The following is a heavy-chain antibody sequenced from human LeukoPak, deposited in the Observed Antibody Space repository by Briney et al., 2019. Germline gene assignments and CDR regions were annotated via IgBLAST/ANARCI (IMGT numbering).Heavy chain of an antibody. CDR3: ARHQGVVDL. V-gene: IGHV4-39*01. Sequence: SETLSLTCTVSGDSISGSSYYWGWIRQPPGKGLESIGSIYYSGRTYYSPSLKSRVTISVDTSKNQFSLKLSSVTVADTAVYYCARHQGVVDLWGRGSLVTVSS. J-gene: IGHJ2*01. CDR2: IYYSGRT. CDR1: GDSISGSSYY. D-gene: IGHD3-3*01.